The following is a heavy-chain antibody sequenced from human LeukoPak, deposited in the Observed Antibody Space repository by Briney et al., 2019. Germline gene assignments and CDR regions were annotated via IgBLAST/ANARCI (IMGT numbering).Heavy chain of an antibody. CDR1: GGTFGSYT. CDR3: ATIVMVPATICGGGY. CDR2: INPNSGDT. D-gene: IGHD2-2*02. Sequence: GASVKVSCKASGGTFGSYTLSWVRQAPGQGLEWMGWINPNSGDTNYAQKFQGRVTMTRDTSISTAYMELSRLKSDDTAIYYCATIVMVPATICGGGYWGQGTLVSVSS. V-gene: IGHV1-2*02. J-gene: IGHJ4*02.